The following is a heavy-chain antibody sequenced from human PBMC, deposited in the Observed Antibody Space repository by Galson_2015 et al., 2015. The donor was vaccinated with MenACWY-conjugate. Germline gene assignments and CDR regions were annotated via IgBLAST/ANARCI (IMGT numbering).Heavy chain of an antibody. V-gene: IGHV3-48*04. CDR3: ARSGTYAYFDY. CDR1: GFTFSNSN. CDR2: ISHSSSTI. J-gene: IGHJ4*02. Sequence: SLRLSCAASGFTFSNSNMNWVRQAPGQGLQWISYISHSSSTIYYADSVKGRFTIPRDNAKNSLYLQMNSLRAEDTAVYYCARSGTYAYFDYWGQGTLVTVSS. D-gene: IGHD1-26*01.